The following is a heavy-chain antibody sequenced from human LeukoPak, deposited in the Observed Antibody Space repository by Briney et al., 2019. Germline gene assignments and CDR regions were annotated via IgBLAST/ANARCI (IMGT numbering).Heavy chain of an antibody. CDR2: ISYDGGSK. J-gene: IGHJ6*02. Sequence: PGGSLRLSCLASGITFNRYAMHRVRQSPGKELEWVAVISYDGGSKDHAGSVKGRVTISRDNSKNTLYLQMNSLRVEDTAVYYCARGGTEIYYRYYGMDVWGQGTTVTVSS. CDR3: ARGGTEIYYRYYGMDV. V-gene: IGHV3-30*04. CDR1: GITFNRYA. D-gene: IGHD3-22*01.